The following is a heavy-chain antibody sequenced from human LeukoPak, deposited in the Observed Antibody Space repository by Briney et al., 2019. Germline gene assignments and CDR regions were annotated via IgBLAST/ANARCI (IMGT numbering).Heavy chain of an antibody. CDR2: ISYDGSNK. V-gene: IGHV3-30*18. J-gene: IGHJ4*02. CDR1: GFTFSSFG. Sequence: PGGSLRLSCAASGFTFSSFGMHWVRQAPGMGLEWVAVISYDGSNKYYADSVKGRFTISRDNSKNTLYLQMNSLRAEDTAVYYCAKEAYYDSSGIPGDYWGQGTLVTVSS. CDR3: AKEAYYDSSGIPGDY. D-gene: IGHD3-22*01.